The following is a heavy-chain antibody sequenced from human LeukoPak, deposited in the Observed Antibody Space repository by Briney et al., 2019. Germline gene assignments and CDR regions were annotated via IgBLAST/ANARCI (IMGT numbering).Heavy chain of an antibody. V-gene: IGHV1-8*02. CDR1: GYTFTSYG. CDR2: INPTAGNT. D-gene: IGHD6-13*01. CDR3: ARGGAAAGIGVDY. Sequence: ASVKVSCKASGYTFTSYGINWVRQAPGQGLEWMGLINPTAGNTYYAQKFQGRVAMTRNTSISTAYMELSSLRSEDTAVYYCARGGAAAGIGVDYWGQGTLVTVSS. J-gene: IGHJ4*02.